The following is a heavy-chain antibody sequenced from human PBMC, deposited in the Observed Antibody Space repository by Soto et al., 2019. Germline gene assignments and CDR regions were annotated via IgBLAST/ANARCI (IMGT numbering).Heavy chain of an antibody. CDR3: STGEINPAWPHFDY. CDR2: IRSEAYGGTP. CDR1: GFTFGDYF. Sequence: SGGSLRLSCTASGFTFGDYFMNWVRQAPGKGLEWVGFIRSEAYGGTPEYAASVKGRFTISRDDSKSIAFLQMNSLKPDDTAVYYCSTGEINPAWPHFDYWGQGALVTVSS. V-gene: IGHV3-49*04. D-gene: IGHD3-10*01. J-gene: IGHJ4*02.